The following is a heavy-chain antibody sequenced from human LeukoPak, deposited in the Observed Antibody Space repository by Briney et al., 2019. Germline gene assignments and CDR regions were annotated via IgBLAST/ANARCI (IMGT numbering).Heavy chain of an antibody. CDR2: LNTDGSST. CDR3: ARPYYDSSGYYYWGNAFDI. D-gene: IGHD3-22*01. J-gene: IGHJ3*02. CDR1: GFTFNNYW. V-gene: IGHV3-74*01. Sequence: PGGSLRLSCAASGFTFNNYWMHWVRQAPGKGLVWVSRLNTDGSSTTYADSVKGRFTISRDNSKNTLYLQMNSLRAEDTAVYYCARPYYDSSGYYYWGNAFDIWGQGTMVTVSS.